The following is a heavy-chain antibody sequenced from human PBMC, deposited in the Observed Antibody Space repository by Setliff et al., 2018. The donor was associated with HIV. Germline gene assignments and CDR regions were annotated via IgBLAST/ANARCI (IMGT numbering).Heavy chain of an antibody. CDR2: IGAYNDNT. V-gene: IGHV1-18*01. CDR3: ARVPGRNYFDY. J-gene: IGHJ4*02. Sequence: ASVKVSCKTSGYTFTNYGISWVRQAPGQGLEWMGWIGAYNDNTNYAQKVQGRITMTRDTSISTAYMELSRLRSDDTAVYYCARVPGRNYFDYWGQGTLVTVSS. CDR1: GYTFTNYG.